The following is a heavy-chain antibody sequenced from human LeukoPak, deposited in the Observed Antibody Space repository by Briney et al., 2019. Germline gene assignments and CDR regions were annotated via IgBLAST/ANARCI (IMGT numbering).Heavy chain of an antibody. CDR2: INHSGST. J-gene: IGHJ4*02. V-gene: IGHV4-34*01. CDR1: GGSFSGYY. D-gene: IGHD3-3*01. Sequence: PSETLSLTCAVYGGSFSGYYWSWIRQPPGKGLEWIGEINHSGSTNYNPPLKSRVTISVDTSKNQFSLKLSSVTAADTAVYYCARVEWLPNNLYYFDYWGQGTLVTVSS. CDR3: ARVEWLPNNLYYFDY.